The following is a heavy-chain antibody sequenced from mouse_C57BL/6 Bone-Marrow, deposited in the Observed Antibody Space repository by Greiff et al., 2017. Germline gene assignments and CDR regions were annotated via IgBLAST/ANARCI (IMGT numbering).Heavy chain of an antibody. CDR3: ARRPITTNWYFDV. V-gene: IGHV1-64*01. Sequence: QVQLQQSGAELVKPGASVKLSCKASGYTFTSYWMHWVKQRPGQGLEWIGMIHPNSGSTNYNEKFKSKATLTVDKSSSTAYMQLSSLTSEDSAVYYCARRPITTNWYFDVWGTGTTVTVSS. CDR1: GYTFTSYW. D-gene: IGHD1-2*01. J-gene: IGHJ1*03. CDR2: IHPNSGST.